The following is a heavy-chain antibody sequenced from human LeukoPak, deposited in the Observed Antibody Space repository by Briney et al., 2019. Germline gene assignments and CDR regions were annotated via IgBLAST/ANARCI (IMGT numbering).Heavy chain of an antibody. V-gene: IGHV3-48*02. CDR3: AKEYYYDSSGYFDAFDI. D-gene: IGHD3-22*01. CDR1: GFTFSSYS. J-gene: IGHJ3*02. CDR2: ISSSSSTI. Sequence: TGGSLRLSCAASGFTFSSYSMNWVRQAPGKGLEWVSYISSSSSTIYYADSVKGRFTISRDNAKNSLYLQMNSLRDEDTAVYYCAKEYYYDSSGYFDAFDIWGQGTMVTVSS.